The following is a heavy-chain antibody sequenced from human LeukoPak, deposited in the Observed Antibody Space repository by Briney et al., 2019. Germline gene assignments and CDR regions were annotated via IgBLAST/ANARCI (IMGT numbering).Heavy chain of an antibody. V-gene: IGHV1-2*06. CDR1: GYTFTGFY. Sequence: ASVKVSCKASGYTFTGFYIHWVRQAPGQGLEWMGRINPNSGGTYFAQKFQGRVTMTRDTSISTAYMELRSLRSDDTAVYYCARVYGGGDYELDYWGQGTLSPSPQ. D-gene: IGHD4-17*01. CDR3: ARVYGGGDYELDY. J-gene: IGHJ4*02. CDR2: INPNSGGT.